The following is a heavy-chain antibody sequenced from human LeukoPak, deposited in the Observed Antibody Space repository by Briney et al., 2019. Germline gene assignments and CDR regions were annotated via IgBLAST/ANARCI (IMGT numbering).Heavy chain of an antibody. J-gene: IGHJ3*02. CDR3: ARDSGSYDYAFDI. CDR2: IYSGGST. CDR1: GFTVSRNF. Sequence: GGSLRLSCAASGFTVSRNFMSWVRQAPGKGLEWVSVIYSGGSTYYADSVKGRFTISRDNSKNTLYLQMNSLRAEDTAVYYCARDSGSYDYAFDIWGQGTMVTVSS. V-gene: IGHV3-66*01. D-gene: IGHD1-26*01.